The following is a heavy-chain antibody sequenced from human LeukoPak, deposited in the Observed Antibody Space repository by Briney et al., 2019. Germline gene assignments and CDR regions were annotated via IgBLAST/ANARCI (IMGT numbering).Heavy chain of an antibody. V-gene: IGHV3-53*01. J-gene: IGHJ4*02. Sequence: GGSLRLSCAASGFTVSSNYMSWVRQAPGKGLEWVSVIYSSGSTYYADSMKGRFTISRDNSKNTLYLQMNSLRVEDTAVYYCARAHYSGNYGDFGYWGQGTLVTVSS. CDR3: ARAHYSGNYGDFGY. D-gene: IGHD1-26*01. CDR2: IYSSGST. CDR1: GFTVSSNY.